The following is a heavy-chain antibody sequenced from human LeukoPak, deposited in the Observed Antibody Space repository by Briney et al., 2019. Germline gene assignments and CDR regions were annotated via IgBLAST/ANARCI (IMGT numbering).Heavy chain of an antibody. CDR3: ARGLGGMATVTFFDY. D-gene: IGHD4-17*01. J-gene: IGHJ4*02. Sequence: SETLSLTCAVYGGSFSGYYWSWIRQPPGKGLEWIGEINHSGSTNYNPSLKSRVTISVDTSKNQFSLKLSSVTAADTAVYYCARGLGGMATVTFFDYWGQGTLVTVSS. CDR2: INHSGST. CDR1: GGSFSGYY. V-gene: IGHV4-34*01.